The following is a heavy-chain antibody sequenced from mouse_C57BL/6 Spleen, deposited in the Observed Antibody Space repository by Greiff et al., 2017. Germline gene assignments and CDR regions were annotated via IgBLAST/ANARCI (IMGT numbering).Heavy chain of an antibody. CDR3: ARQAGTGAMDY. J-gene: IGHJ4*01. D-gene: IGHD4-1*01. V-gene: IGHV5-9*01. CDR1: GFTFSSYT. Sequence: VKLMESGGGLVKPGGSLKLSCAASGFTFSSYTMSWVRQTPEKRLEWVATISGGGGNTYYPDSVKGRFTISRDNAKNTLYLQMSSLRSEDTALYYCARQAGTGAMDYWGQGTSVTVSS. CDR2: ISGGGGNT.